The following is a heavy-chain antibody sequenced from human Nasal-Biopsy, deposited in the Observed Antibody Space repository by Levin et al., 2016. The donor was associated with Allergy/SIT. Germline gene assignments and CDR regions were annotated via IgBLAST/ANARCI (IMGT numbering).Heavy chain of an antibody. CDR1: RDTFTTYY. CDR2: INPTTATS. V-gene: IGHV1-46*01. J-gene: IGHJ4*02. CDR3: ARDGVYNAVTQAYYFDY. D-gene: IGHD2-8*01. Sequence: ASVKVSCKSSRDTFTTYYIHWVRQAPGQGLEWMGIINPTTATSNYAQKFQGRVTVTADIRTSTSYLELRSLTSDDTAVYYCARDGVYNAVTQAYYFDYWGQGTLVTVSS.